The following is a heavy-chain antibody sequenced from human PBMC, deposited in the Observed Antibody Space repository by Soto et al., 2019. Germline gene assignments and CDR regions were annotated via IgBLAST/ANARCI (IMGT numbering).Heavy chain of an antibody. Sequence: TSETLSLTCTVSGGSISSSSYYWGWIRQPPGKGLKWIGSIYYSGSTYYNPSLKSRVTISVDTSKNQSSLKLSSETAADTAVYYCARHVTTVTTTYYYGMDVWGQGTTVTVSS. CDR1: GGSISSSSYY. J-gene: IGHJ6*02. D-gene: IGHD4-4*01. CDR3: ARHVTTVTTTYYYGMDV. V-gene: IGHV4-39*01. CDR2: IYYSGST.